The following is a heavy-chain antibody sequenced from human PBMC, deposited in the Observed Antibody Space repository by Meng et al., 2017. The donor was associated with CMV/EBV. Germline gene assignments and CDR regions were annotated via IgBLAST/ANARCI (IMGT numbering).Heavy chain of an antibody. CDR2: ISGSGGST. V-gene: IGHV3-23*01. CDR1: GFTFSSYA. J-gene: IGHJ6*02. D-gene: IGHD3-3*01. Sequence: GESLKISCAASGFTFSSYAMSWVRQAPGKGLEWVSAISGSGGSTYYADSVKGRFTISRDNSKNTLYLQMNSLRAEDTAVYYCAREGEVTIFGVVIYYYYGMDVWGQGTTVTVSS. CDR3: AREGEVTIFGVVIYYYYGMDV.